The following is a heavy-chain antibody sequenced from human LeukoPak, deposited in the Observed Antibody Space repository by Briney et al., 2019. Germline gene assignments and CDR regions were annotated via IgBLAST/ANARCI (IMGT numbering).Heavy chain of an antibody. J-gene: IGHJ4*02. V-gene: IGHV3-48*01. CDR2: ISSGSSTI. CDR3: ARESWRQGDFDY. D-gene: IGHD6-13*01. Sequence: GGSLRLSCAASGFTFSSYSMNWVRQAPGKGLEWVSYISSGSSTIDYADSVKGRFTISRDNAKNSLYLQMNSLRAEDTAVYYCARESWRQGDFDYWGQGTLVTVSS. CDR1: GFTFSSYS.